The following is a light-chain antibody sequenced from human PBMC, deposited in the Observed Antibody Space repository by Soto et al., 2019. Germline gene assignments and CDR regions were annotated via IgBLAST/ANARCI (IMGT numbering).Light chain of an antibody. J-gene: IGKJ5*01. CDR2: DTS. V-gene: IGKV3-11*01. CDR3: QQCHNWPIT. Sequence: EIVLTQSPATLSLSPGERATLSCRASETIRELLAWYQQRPGQPPRLLIDDTSNRATGIPARFSGSGSGTDFTLTISGLEPADLGVYYCQQCHNWPITFGQGTCLEI. CDR1: ETIREL.